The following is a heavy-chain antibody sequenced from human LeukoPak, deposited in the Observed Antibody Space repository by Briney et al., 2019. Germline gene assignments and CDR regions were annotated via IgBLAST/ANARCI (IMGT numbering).Heavy chain of an antibody. D-gene: IGHD3-22*01. CDR1: GYTFTNYG. Sequence: ASVKVSCKASGYTFTNYGITWVRQAPGQGLEWMGWISAYNGNTNYAQKVQGRVTVTTDTSTSTAYMELRSLRSDDTAVYYCARGGEGYYDSSGYHWDYWGQGTLVTVSS. V-gene: IGHV1-18*01. CDR2: ISAYNGNT. CDR3: ARGGEGYYDSSGYHWDY. J-gene: IGHJ4*02.